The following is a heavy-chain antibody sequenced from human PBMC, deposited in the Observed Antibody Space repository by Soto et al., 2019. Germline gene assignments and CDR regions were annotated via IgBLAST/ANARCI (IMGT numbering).Heavy chain of an antibody. V-gene: IGHV1-18*04. J-gene: IGHJ4*02. Sequence: ASVKFSCKTSGYTFTDYGVTWVRQAPGQGLEWMGWISTHNGDTIFAQNVQGRITMTADTVTSTVYMDLRSLTSDDTAVYYCARDKRAYSYGAMDFWGQGTLVTVS. D-gene: IGHD5-18*01. CDR1: GYTFTDYG. CDR3: ARDKRAYSYGAMDF. CDR2: ISTHNGDT.